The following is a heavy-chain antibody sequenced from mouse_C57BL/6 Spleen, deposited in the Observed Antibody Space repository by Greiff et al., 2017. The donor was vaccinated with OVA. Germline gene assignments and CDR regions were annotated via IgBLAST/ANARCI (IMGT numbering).Heavy chain of an antibody. CDR3: ARRVYDGYHFDV. CDR2: ISGGGGNT. V-gene: IGHV5-9*01. CDR1: GFTFSSYT. D-gene: IGHD2-3*01. Sequence: EVQLVESGGGLVKPGGSLKLSCAASGFTFSSYTMSWVRQTPEKRLEWVATISGGGGNTYYPDSVKGRFTISRDNAKNTLYLQMSSLRSEDTALYYCARRVYDGYHFDVWGTGTTVTVSS. J-gene: IGHJ1*03.